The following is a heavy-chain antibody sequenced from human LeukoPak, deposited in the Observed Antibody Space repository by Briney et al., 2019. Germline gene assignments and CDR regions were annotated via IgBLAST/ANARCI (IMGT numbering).Heavy chain of an antibody. Sequence: SETLSLTCAVYGGSFSGYYWSWIRQPPGKGLEWIGEINHSGSTNYNPSLKSRVTISVDTSKNQFSLKLSSVTAADTAVYYCARVLVVVPAAIKGSFGLHFDYWGQGTLVTVSS. D-gene: IGHD2-2*01. CDR1: GGSFSGYY. J-gene: IGHJ4*02. CDR2: INHSGST. CDR3: ARVLVVVPAAIKGSFGLHFDY. V-gene: IGHV4-34*01.